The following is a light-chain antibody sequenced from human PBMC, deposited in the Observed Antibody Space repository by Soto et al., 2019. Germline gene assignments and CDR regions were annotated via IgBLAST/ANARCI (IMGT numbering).Light chain of an antibody. CDR3: QQFNSYPLT. CDR1: PGIGNA. Sequence: AIQLTQSPSTLSASVGDRVAITCRASPGIGNALAWYQQKPGKPPRLLIYGASSLQSGVPSRFSCSGLGTDFTLTITSLHPEDFATYYCQQFNSYPLTFGGGTKVEI. V-gene: IGKV1-13*02. J-gene: IGKJ4*01. CDR2: GAS.